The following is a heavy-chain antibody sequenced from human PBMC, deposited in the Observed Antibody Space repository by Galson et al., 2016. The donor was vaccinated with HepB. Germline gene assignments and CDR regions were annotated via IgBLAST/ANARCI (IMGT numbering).Heavy chain of an antibody. CDR3: ARKWAYDNTIIDY. J-gene: IGHJ4*02. Sequence: SLRLSCAASGFTFSSYAMHWVRQAPGKGLEWVALISYDGNNKYYAASVRGRFTISRDNSKNTLYLQMNSLRPEDTAVYYCARKWAYDNTIIDYWGQGTLVTVSS. D-gene: IGHD3-22*01. CDR1: GFTFSSYA. V-gene: IGHV3-30-3*01. CDR2: ISYDGNNK.